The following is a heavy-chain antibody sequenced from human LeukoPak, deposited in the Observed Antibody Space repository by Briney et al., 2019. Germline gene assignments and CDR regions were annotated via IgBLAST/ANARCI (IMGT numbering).Heavy chain of an antibody. CDR1: GFTFSSYW. CDR2: INSDGSST. CDR3: AKDPWKMGLDY. V-gene: IGHV3-74*01. J-gene: IGHJ4*02. Sequence: GGSLRLSCAASGFTFSSYWMHWVRQAPGKGLVWVSRINSDGSSTSYADSVKGRFTISRDNAKNTLYLQMSSLRAEDTAVYYCAKDPWKMGLDYWGQGTLVTVSS. D-gene: IGHD1-1*01.